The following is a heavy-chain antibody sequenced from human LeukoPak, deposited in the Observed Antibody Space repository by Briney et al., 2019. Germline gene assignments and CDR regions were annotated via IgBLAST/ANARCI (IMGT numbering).Heavy chain of an antibody. Sequence: ASVKVSCKASGYTFTGYYMHWVRQAPGQGLERMGWINPNSGGTNYAQKFQGRVTMTRDTSISTAYMELSRLRSDDTAVYYCARGHTAMGPFDYWGQGTLVTVSS. V-gene: IGHV1-2*02. J-gene: IGHJ4*02. CDR2: INPNSGGT. D-gene: IGHD5-18*01. CDR3: ARGHTAMGPFDY. CDR1: GYTFTGYY.